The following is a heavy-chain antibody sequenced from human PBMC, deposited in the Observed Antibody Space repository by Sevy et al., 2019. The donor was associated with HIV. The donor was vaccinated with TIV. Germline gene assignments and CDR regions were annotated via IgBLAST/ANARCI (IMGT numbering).Heavy chain of an antibody. CDR3: ARGGGSGWYYFDS. CDR2: IISFFDMT. D-gene: IGHD6-19*01. V-gene: IGHV1-69*13. Sequence: ASVKVSCKASGGTFSRDGISWVRQAPGQGLEWMGGIISFFDMTNYVQKFQGRVTITADESKSTVYMDLRSMRFEDTAVYYCARGGGSGWYYFDSWGQGTLVTVSS. J-gene: IGHJ4*02. CDR1: GGTFSRDG.